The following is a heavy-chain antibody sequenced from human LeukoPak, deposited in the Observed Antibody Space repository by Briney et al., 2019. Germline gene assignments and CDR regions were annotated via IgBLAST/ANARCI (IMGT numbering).Heavy chain of an antibody. CDR3: ARGGGAWDY. CDR1: GGSISSYY. J-gene: IGHJ4*02. CDR2: IYYSGST. D-gene: IGHD4-17*01. V-gene: IGHV4-59*01. Sequence: SETLSLTCTVSGGSISSYYWSWIRQPPGKGLEWIGYIYYSGSTNYNPSLESRVTISVDTSKNQFSLKLSSVTAADTAVYYCARGGGAWDYWGQGTLVTVSS.